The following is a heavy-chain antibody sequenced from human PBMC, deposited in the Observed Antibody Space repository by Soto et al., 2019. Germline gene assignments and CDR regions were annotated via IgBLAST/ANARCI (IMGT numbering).Heavy chain of an antibody. J-gene: IGHJ5*02. CDR1: GYTFTSYG. CDR2: ISAYNGNT. CDR3: ARVRTGYYDFWSGFRNGWFDP. D-gene: IGHD3-3*01. V-gene: IGHV1-18*01. Sequence: GASVKVSCKASGYTFTSYGISWVRQAPGQGLEWMGWISAYNGNTNYAQKLQGRVTMTTDTSTSTAYMELRSLRSDDTAVYYCARVRTGYYDFWSGFRNGWFDPWGQGTLVTVSS.